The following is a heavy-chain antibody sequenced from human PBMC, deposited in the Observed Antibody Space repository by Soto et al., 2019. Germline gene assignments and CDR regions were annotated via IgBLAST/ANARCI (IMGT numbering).Heavy chain of an antibody. D-gene: IGHD4-17*01. CDR3: ARDVSKTTIEVVDS. J-gene: IGHJ4*02. CDR1: GFTFSDYY. Sequence: QVQLVESGGGLVKPGQSLSLSCATSGFTFSDYYMAWIRQAPGKGLEWVGYINNGGDIVHYSDSVKGHFRISRDNTKNSLFLQMTSLRAEDTAIYYCARDVSKTTIEVVDSWGQGALVTVSS. V-gene: IGHV3-11*01. CDR2: INNGGDIV.